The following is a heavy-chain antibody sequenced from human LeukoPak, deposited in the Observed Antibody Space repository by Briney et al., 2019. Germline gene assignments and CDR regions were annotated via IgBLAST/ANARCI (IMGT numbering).Heavy chain of an antibody. J-gene: IGHJ4*02. D-gene: IGHD3-3*01. CDR3: ARDRAETYYDFWSGYYPLDY. Sequence: GASVKVSCKASGYTFTGYYMHWVRQAPGQGLEWMGWINPNSGGTNYAQKFQGRVTMTRDTSISTAYMELSRLRSDDTAVYYCARDRAETYYDFWSGYYPLDYWGQGTLVTVSS. CDR1: GYTFTGYY. V-gene: IGHV1-2*02. CDR2: INPNSGGT.